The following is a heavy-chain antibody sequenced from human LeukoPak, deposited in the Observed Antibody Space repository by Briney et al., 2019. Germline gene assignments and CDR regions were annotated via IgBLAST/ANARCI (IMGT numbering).Heavy chain of an antibody. D-gene: IGHD6-19*01. CDR3: ARGGRSGWYDWFDP. J-gene: IGHJ5*02. CDR1: GGSFSGYY. Sequence: SETLSLTCAVYGGSFSGYYWSWIRQPPGKGLEWIGEINHSGSTNYNPSLKSRVTISVDTSKNQFSLKLSSVTAVDTAVYYCARGGRSGWYDWFDPWGQGTLVTVSS. CDR2: INHSGST. V-gene: IGHV4-34*01.